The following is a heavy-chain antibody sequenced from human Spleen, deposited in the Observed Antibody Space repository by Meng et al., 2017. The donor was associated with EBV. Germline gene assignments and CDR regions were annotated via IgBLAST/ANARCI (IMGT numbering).Heavy chain of an antibody. J-gene: IGHJ4*02. CDR2: IKSDGNVI. Sequence: VELVEAGGGLVQPGGSLRLACAASGFTFSGSAMSWVRQAPGKGLEWVSRIKSDGNVITYADSVKGRFTISRDNAKNTVYLQMNNVRVEDTAVYYCAKDCFGAKDSWGQGTLVTVSS. CDR3: AKDCFGAKDS. V-gene: IGHV3-74*01. CDR1: GFTFSGSA. D-gene: IGHD1-26*01.